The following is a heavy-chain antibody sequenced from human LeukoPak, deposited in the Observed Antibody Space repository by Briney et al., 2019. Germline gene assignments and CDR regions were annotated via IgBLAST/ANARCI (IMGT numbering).Heavy chain of an antibody. V-gene: IGHV3-21*04. CDR2: ISSSSSYI. Sequence: GGSLRLSCAGSGFSFSSHGMNWVRQAPGKGLEWVSSISSSSSYIYYADSVKGRFTISRDNAKNSLYLQMNSLRAEDTALYYCAKAGSIRFDYWGQGTLVTVSS. D-gene: IGHD1-26*01. J-gene: IGHJ4*02. CDR3: AKAGSIRFDY. CDR1: GFSFSSHG.